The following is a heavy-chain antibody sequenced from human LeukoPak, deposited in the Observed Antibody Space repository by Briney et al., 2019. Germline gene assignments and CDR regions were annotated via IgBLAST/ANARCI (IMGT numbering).Heavy chain of an antibody. V-gene: IGHV3-43*02. CDR3: AKAPITMVRGVMPYYTDV. CDR2: ISGDGGST. D-gene: IGHD3-10*01. CDR1: GFTFDDYA. J-gene: IGHJ6*03. Sequence: PGGSLRLSCAASGFTFDDYAMHWVRQAPGKGLEWVSLISGDGGSTYYADSVKGRFTISRDNSKNSLYLQMNSLRTEDTALYYCAKAPITMVRGVMPYYTDVWGKGTTVTVSS.